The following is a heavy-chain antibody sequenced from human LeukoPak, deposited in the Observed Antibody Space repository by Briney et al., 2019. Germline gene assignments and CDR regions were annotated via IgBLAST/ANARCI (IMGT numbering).Heavy chain of an antibody. D-gene: IGHD3-9*01. CDR3: ARFSVGGRYDFDY. J-gene: IGHJ4*02. Sequence: ASVKVSCKAYGYTFTAYYLHWVRQAPGQGLEWMGWISPNSGATKYAQKFQDRVTMTRDTSINTAYMERSRLRSDDTAVYYCARFSVGGRYDFDYWGQGTLVTVSS. CDR2: ISPNSGAT. V-gene: IGHV1-2*02. CDR1: GYTFTAYY.